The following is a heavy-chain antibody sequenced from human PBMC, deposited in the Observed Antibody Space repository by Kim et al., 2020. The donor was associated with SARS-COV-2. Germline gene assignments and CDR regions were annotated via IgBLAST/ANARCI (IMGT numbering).Heavy chain of an antibody. Sequence: ADSVKGRFTISRDNAKHSLYLQKNSLRAEDTTLYYCTKDITPVVPAATIDYWGQGTLVTVSS. D-gene: IGHD2-2*01. J-gene: IGHJ4*02. CDR3: TKDITPVVPAATIDY. V-gene: IGHV3-9*01.